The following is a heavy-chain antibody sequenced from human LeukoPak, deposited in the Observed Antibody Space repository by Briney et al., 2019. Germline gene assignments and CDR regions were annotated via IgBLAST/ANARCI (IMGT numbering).Heavy chain of an antibody. D-gene: IGHD3-22*01. J-gene: IGHJ3*02. V-gene: IGHV4-59*01. CDR1: GGSISSYY. CDR3: ARAYYYDSSGYPDAFDI. CDR2: IYYSGST. Sequence: SETLSLTCTVSGGSISSYYWSWIRQPPGKGLEWIGYIYYSGSTNYNPSLKSRVTISVDTSKNQFSLKLGSVTAADTAVYYCARAYYYDSSGYPDAFDIWGQGTMVTVSS.